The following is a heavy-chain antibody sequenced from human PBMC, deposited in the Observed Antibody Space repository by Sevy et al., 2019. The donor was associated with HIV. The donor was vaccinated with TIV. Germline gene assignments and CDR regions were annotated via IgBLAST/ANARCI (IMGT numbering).Heavy chain of an antibody. CDR2: ISGTGSIT. Sequence: GGSLRLSCAASGFTFSSYAMSWVRQAPGKGLEWVSPISGTGSITYYADSVRGRFTIPRDNSNNILYLQMNSLRAEDTAVYFCAKGSHNTGWFPDYWGQGTLVTVSS. J-gene: IGHJ4*02. CDR1: GFTFSSYA. V-gene: IGHV3-23*01. CDR3: AKGSHNTGWFPDY. D-gene: IGHD6-19*01.